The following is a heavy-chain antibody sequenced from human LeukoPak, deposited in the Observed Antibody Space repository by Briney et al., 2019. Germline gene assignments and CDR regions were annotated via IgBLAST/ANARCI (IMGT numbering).Heavy chain of an antibody. CDR3: ARSYCGGDRHSPAY. V-gene: IGHV3-7*04. Sequence: PGGSLRLSCAASGFTVSSNYMSWVRQAPGKGLEWVANIKQDGSEKYYVDSVKGRFTISRDNAKNSLYLQMNSLRAEDTAVYYCARSYCGGDRHSPAYWGQGTLVTVSS. CDR1: GFTVSSNY. D-gene: IGHD2-21*02. J-gene: IGHJ4*02. CDR2: IKQDGSEK.